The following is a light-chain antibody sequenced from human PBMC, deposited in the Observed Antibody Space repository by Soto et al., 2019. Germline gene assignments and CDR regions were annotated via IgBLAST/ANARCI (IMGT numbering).Light chain of an antibody. Sequence: DIQMTQSPSALSASVGDTVTVTCRASQAIGNHLAWFQQQPGKVPQRLIFSVSTLQIGAPSRFSGSGSETDFTLKITNLQPEDFASYFCLQHYTYPPTFGGGT. J-gene: IGKJ4*01. CDR3: LQHYTYPPT. V-gene: IGKV1-17*03. CDR2: SVS. CDR1: QAIGNH.